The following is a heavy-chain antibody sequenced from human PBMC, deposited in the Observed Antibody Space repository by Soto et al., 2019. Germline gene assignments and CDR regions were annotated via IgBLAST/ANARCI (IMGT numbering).Heavy chain of an antibody. D-gene: IGHD1-26*01. CDR2: IAPFSATA. CDR1: GGPFSRYA. CDR3: ATSWGAPAWFDP. V-gene: IGHV1-69*01. J-gene: IGHJ5*02. Sequence: QVQLVQSGAEVKQPGSSVKVSCKASGGPFSRYACTWVRQDHGQGLEWMGGIAPFSATAAYAQKFQGRVTITADESTSTAYLELSRLGSEYTAVYLGATSWGAPAWFDPWGEGTLVIVS.